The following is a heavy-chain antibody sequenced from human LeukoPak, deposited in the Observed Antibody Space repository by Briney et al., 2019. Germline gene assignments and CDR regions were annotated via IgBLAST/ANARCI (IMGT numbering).Heavy chain of an antibody. CDR2: MYYSGTT. D-gene: IGHD6-13*01. V-gene: IGHV4-59*02. J-gene: IGHJ6*02. Sequence: PSETLSLTCTVSGASVSSFYWNWIRQPPGKGLEWIGSMYYSGTTNYDPSFKSRVTISLDTSKNEFSLRLKSLTAADTAVYYCARAMNQAAAGLYYYYGMDVWGQGTTVTVSS. CDR1: GASVSSFY. CDR3: ARAMNQAAAGLYYYYGMDV.